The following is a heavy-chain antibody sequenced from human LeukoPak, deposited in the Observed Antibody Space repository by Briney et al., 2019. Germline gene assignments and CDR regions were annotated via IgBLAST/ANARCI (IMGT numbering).Heavy chain of an antibody. J-gene: IGHJ3*01. CDR3: ARFSTVLGSVKYDFWTDDAFDL. CDR2: VVPFFGAT. V-gene: IGHV1-69*05. CDR1: GGTVSSFT. Sequence: SVTVSCKASGGTVSSFTINWVRQAPGQGLEWMGGVVPFFGATSYAQRFRGRLTISTDESAATAYMELTSLKSDDTAMYYCARFSTVLGSVKYDFWTDDAFDLWGQGTLVTV. D-gene: IGHD3/OR15-3a*01.